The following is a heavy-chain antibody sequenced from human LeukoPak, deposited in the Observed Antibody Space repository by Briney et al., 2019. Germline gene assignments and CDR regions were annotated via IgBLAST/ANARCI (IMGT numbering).Heavy chain of an antibody. Sequence: GGSLRLSCAASGFTFSAYYMHWVRQAPGKGREGGALVSNDGGIKYHGASVRGRFNISRDNHENTLYLQMNSARADDTAVYYCAKGGEQKTFRCGMDSWGQGTLVTVSS. CDR3: AKGGEQKTFRCGMDS. CDR2: VSNDGGIK. D-gene: IGHD1/OR15-1a*01. J-gene: IGHJ4*02. V-gene: IGHV3-30*18. CDR1: GFTFSAYY.